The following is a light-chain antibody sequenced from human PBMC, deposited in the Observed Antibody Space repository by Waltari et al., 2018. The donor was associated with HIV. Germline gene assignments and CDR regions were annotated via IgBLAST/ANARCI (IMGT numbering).Light chain of an antibody. CDR2: DDT. CDR1: NIGSRS. CDR3: QVWDTRSDHPVV. J-gene: IGLJ2*01. Sequence: SYFLTQPPSVSVAPGQTARITCGGNNIGSRSVHWYQQKPGQAPVMVFFDDTHRPSGIPERFSGSNSGNTATLTITRVEAGDEADYFCQVWDTRSDHPVVFGGGTNLTVL. V-gene: IGLV3-21*02.